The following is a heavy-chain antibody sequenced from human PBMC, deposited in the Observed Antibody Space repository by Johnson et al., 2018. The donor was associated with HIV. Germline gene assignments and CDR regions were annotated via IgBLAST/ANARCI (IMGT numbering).Heavy chain of an antibody. CDR3: AKAIRDAFDI. V-gene: IGHV3-30*18. J-gene: IGHJ3*02. CDR1: GFTFSNYG. CDR2: ISYDGSNK. Sequence: VQLVESGGGVVQPGRSLRLSCVASGFTFSNYGMHWVRQAPGKGLEWVAVISYDGSNKYYADSVKGRFTISRDNSKNTLYLQMNSLRAEDTAVYYCAKAIRDAFDIWGQGTMVTVSS.